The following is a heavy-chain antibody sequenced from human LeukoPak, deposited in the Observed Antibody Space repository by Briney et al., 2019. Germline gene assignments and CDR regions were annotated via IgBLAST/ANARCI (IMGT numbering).Heavy chain of an antibody. CDR2: INPNSGGT. J-gene: IGHJ4*02. Sequence: GASVKVSCKASGYTFTGYYMHWVRQAPGQGLEWMGWINPNSGGTNYAQKFQGRVTMTRDTSISTAYMELSRLRSDDTAVYYCARDPEAYYYGSGSSDPIDYWGQGTLVTVSS. D-gene: IGHD3-10*01. V-gene: IGHV1-2*02. CDR1: GYTFTGYY. CDR3: ARDPEAYYYGSGSSDPIDY.